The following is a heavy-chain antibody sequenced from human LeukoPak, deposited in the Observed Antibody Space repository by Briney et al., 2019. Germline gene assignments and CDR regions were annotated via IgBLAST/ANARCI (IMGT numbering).Heavy chain of an antibody. CDR1: GYSFTSYW. CDR2: IYPGDSDT. CDR3: ASPSSYGSGSYYPISDAFDI. J-gene: IGHJ3*02. Sequence: KPGESLKISCKGSGYSFTSYWIGWVRQMPGKGLEWMGIIYPGDSDTRYSPSFQGQVTISADKSISTAYLQWSSLKASDTAMYYCASPSSYGSGSYYPISDAFDIWGQGTMVTVSS. D-gene: IGHD3-10*01. V-gene: IGHV5-51*01.